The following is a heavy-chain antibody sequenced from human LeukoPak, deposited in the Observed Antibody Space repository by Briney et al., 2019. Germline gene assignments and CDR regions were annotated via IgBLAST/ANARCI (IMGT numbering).Heavy chain of an antibody. CDR3: ARDNSVGDNAWWFDP. J-gene: IGHJ5*02. CDR1: GYTFTSYG. V-gene: IGHV1-46*01. CDR2: INPTGGST. D-gene: IGHD1-26*01. Sequence: GASVNVACKASGYTFTSYGISWVLQAPGQELEWMGLINPTGGSTGYAQKFQGRVTMTRDMSTSTDYMELSSLRSEDTAIYYCARDNSVGDNAWWFDPWGQGTLVTVSS.